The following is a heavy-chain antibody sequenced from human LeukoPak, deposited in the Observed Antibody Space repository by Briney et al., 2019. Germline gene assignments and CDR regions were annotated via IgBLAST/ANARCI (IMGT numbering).Heavy chain of an antibody. J-gene: IGHJ4*02. V-gene: IGHV5-51*01. D-gene: IGHD1-26*01. CDR2: IYPGDPDT. Sequence: GEWVKISCKASAYSLTTYCIAWVRHMPGKGLGWMGIIYPGDPDTRYSPSFQGQVTISAHKSISTAYLQWSSLKASDTAMYYCTRLSRLGATDTYTAYWGQGTLVTVSS. CDR3: TRLSRLGATDTYTAY. CDR1: AYSLTTYC.